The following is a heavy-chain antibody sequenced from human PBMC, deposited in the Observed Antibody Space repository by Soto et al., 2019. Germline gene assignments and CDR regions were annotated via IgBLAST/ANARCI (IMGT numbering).Heavy chain of an antibody. CDR1: GGSISSSSYY. J-gene: IGHJ6*02. CDR2: IYYSGST. CDR3: ARLLWFGDSYYYYGMDV. D-gene: IGHD3-10*01. Sequence: PSETLSLTCTVSGGSISSSSYYWGWIRQPPGKGLEWIGSIYYSGSTYYNPSLKSRVTISVDTSKNQFSLKLSSVTAADTAVYYCARLLWFGDSYYYYGMDVWGQGTTVTVSS. V-gene: IGHV4-39*01.